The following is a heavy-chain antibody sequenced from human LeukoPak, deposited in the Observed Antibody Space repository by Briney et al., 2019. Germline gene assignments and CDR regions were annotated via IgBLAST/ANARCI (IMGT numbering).Heavy chain of an antibody. V-gene: IGHV3-74*01. J-gene: IGHJ4*02. Sequence: PGGSLTLSCAASGFTFTSYWMHWVRQAPGKGLVWVSRINVDGSSTTYADSVKGRFTISRDNAKNTLYLQMNSLRVEDTAVYFCARAYQTLPAGYWGQGTLVTVSS. CDR2: INVDGSST. D-gene: IGHD2-2*01. CDR1: GFTFTSYW. CDR3: ARAYQTLPAGY.